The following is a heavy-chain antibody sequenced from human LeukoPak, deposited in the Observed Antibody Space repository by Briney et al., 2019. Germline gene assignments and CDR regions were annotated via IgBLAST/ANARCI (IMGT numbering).Heavy chain of an antibody. Sequence: ASVKVSCKASGYTFTGYYMHWVRQAPGQGLEWMGWINPNSGGTNYAQKFQGRVTMTRDTSISTAYMELSRLRSDDTAVYYCASIVGATWDYYYYMDVWGKGTTVTVSS. D-gene: IGHD1-26*01. CDR1: GYTFTGYY. J-gene: IGHJ6*03. CDR2: INPNSGGT. V-gene: IGHV1-2*02. CDR3: ASIVGATWDYYYYMDV.